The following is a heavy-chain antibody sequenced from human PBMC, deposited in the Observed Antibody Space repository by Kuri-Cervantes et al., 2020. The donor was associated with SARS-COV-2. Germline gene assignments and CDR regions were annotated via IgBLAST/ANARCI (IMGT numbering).Heavy chain of an antibody. J-gene: IGHJ6*03. CDR2: ISYDGSNK. CDR1: GFTFSSYS. CDR3: ARGTYYDFWSGSWAAYYYYMDV. D-gene: IGHD3-3*01. Sequence: GESLKISCAASGFTFSSYSMNWVRQAPGKGLEWVAVISYDGSNKYYADSVKGRFTISRDNSKNTLYLQMNSLRAEDTAVYYCARGTYYDFWSGSWAAYYYYMDVWGKGTTVTVSS. V-gene: IGHV3-30*03.